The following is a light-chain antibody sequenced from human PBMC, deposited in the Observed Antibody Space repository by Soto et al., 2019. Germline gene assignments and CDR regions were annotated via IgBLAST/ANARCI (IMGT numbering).Light chain of an antibody. J-gene: IGKJ4*01. Sequence: EIVLTQSPGTLSLSPGERATLSCRASQSVYKNFLAWYQQKPGQAPRLLINGASNRATGIPDRFSGSGSGTDFSLTIDRLEPEDFAVYFCPPYGSSPPTFGGGTKVAIK. CDR3: PPYGSSPPT. CDR1: QSVYKNF. CDR2: GAS. V-gene: IGKV3-20*01.